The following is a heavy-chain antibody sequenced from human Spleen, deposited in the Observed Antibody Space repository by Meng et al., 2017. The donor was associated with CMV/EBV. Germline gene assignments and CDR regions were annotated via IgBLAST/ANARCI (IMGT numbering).Heavy chain of an antibody. D-gene: IGHD2-15*01. CDR1: ISSSSYY. V-gene: IGHV4-39*07. Sequence: ISSSSYYWGWIRQPPGKGLEWIGSIYYSGSTYYNPSLKSRVTISVDTSKNQFSLKLSSVTAADTAVYYCATHTGDCSGGSCYGWFDPWGQGTLVTVSS. CDR3: ATHTGDCSGGSCYGWFDP. CDR2: IYYSGST. J-gene: IGHJ5*02.